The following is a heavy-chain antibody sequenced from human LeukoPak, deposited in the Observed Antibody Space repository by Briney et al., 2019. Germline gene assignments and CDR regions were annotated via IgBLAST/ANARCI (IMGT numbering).Heavy chain of an antibody. Sequence: PSEILSLTCTVSGDSISSYYGSWLRQPPGKGLEGGGYIYYSGSTNYNRSLKSRVPISVDTSKHQFSLKLSSVTAADTAVYYCARSSPAMVRGVNDAFDIWGQGTMVTVSS. D-gene: IGHD3-10*01. CDR3: ARSSPAMVRGVNDAFDI. J-gene: IGHJ3*02. V-gene: IGHV4-59*01. CDR1: GDSISSYY. CDR2: IYYSGST.